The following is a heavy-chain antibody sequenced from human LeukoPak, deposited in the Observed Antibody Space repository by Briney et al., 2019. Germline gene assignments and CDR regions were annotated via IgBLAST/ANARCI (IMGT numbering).Heavy chain of an antibody. V-gene: IGHV3-33*06. J-gene: IGHJ6*03. CDR2: IWYDGSNK. D-gene: IGHD1-14*01. CDR1: GFTFSTYG. CDR3: AKDSNPAGYYYMDV. Sequence: PGGSLRLSCAASGFTFSTYGMYWVRQAPGKGLDWVAVIWYDGSNKYYADSVKGRFTISRDNSKNTLYLQMNSLRAEDTAVYYCAKDSNPAGYYYMDVWGEGTTVTVSS.